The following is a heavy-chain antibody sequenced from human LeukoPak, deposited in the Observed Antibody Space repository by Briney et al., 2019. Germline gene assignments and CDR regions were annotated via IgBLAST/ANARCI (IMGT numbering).Heavy chain of an antibody. CDR1: GGSISSYY. CDR3: ARVGGLLTTPHHPFDY. D-gene: IGHD4-11*01. CDR2: IYYSGST. V-gene: IGHV4-59*01. J-gene: IGHJ4*02. Sequence: PSETLSLTCTVSGGSISSYYWSWIRQPPGKGLEWIGYIYYSGSTNYNPSLKSRVTISVDTSKNQFSLKLSSVTAADTAVYYCARVGGLLTTPHHPFDYWGQGTLVTVSS.